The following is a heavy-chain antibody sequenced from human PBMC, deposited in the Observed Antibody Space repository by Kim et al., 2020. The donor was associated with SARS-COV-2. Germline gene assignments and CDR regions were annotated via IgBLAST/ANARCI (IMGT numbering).Heavy chain of an antibody. CDR1: GYTFTSYA. J-gene: IGHJ4*02. Sequence: ASVKVSCKASGYTFTSYAMHWVRQAPGQRLEWMGWINAGNGNTKYSQKFQGRVTITRDTSASTAYMELSSLRSEDTAVYYCAGSGRILWFGTQVEYWGQGTLVTVSS. CDR3: AGSGRILWFGTQVEY. V-gene: IGHV1-3*01. CDR2: INAGNGNT. D-gene: IGHD3-10*01.